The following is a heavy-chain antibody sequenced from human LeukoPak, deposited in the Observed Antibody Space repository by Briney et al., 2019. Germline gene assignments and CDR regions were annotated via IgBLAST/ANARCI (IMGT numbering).Heavy chain of an antibody. J-gene: IGHJ1*01. CDR1: GFTFSSYS. Sequence: GGSLRLSYAASGFTFSSYSMNWVRQAPGKGLAWVSSISSGSSYIYYADSVKGRFTISRDNAKNSLYLQMNSLRAEDTAVYYCASDSSGWYQYFQHWGQGTLVTVSS. V-gene: IGHV3-21*01. CDR3: ASDSSGWYQYFQH. CDR2: ISSGSSYI. D-gene: IGHD6-19*01.